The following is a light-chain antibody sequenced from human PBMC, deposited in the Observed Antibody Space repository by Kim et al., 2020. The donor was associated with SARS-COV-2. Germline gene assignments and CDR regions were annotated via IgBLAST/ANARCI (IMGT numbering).Light chain of an antibody. CDR1: QSVTSTY. J-gene: IGKJ2*01. CDR3: QQYGKSPRN. Sequence: WSPAERATLSCRASQSVTSTYLAWYQHKPGQAPRLLILAASIRATGIPDRFSGSGSGTDFTLTISRLEPEDFALYYCQQYGKSPRNFGQGTKLEIK. V-gene: IGKV3-20*01. CDR2: AAS.